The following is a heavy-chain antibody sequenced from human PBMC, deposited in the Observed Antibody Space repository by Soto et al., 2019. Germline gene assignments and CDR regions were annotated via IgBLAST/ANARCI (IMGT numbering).Heavy chain of an antibody. CDR3: ARDLPDSSEDAFDI. J-gene: IGHJ3*02. V-gene: IGHV3-33*01. D-gene: IGHD3-22*01. CDR2: IWYDGSNK. CDR1: GFTFSSYG. Sequence: LRLSCAASGFTFSSYGMHWVRQAPGKGLEWVAVIWYDGSNKYYADSVKGRFTISRDNSKNTLYLQMNSLRAEDTAVYYCARDLPDSSEDAFDIWGQGTMVTVSS.